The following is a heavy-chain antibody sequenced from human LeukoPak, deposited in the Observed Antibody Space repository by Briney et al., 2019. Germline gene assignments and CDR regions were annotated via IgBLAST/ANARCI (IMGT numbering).Heavy chain of an antibody. J-gene: IGHJ5*02. CDR3: ARERGNYDILTDYYEGNCFDP. CDR2: MNPNSGNT. D-gene: IGHD3-9*01. CDR1: GYTFTTYD. V-gene: IGHV1-8*03. Sequence: ASVKVSCKASGYTFTTYDITWVRQATGQGLEWMGWMNPNSGNTAYAQKFQGRVTITRNTSISTAYMELSSLRADDTAVYYCARERGNYDILTDYYEGNCFDPWGQGTLVTVSS.